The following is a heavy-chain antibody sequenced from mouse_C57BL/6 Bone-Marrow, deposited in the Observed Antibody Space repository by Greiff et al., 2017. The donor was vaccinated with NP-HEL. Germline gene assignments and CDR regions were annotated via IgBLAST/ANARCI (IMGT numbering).Heavy chain of an antibody. CDR2: INPSSGYT. CDR1: GYTFTSYT. D-gene: IGHD1-1*01. J-gene: IGHJ1*03. CDR3: ARRVHYYGSSYWYFDV. V-gene: IGHV1-4*01. Sequence: QVQLQQSGAELARPGASVKMSCKASGYTFTSYTMHWVKQRPGQGLEWIGYINPSSGYTKYNQKFKDKATLTADKSSSTAYMQLSSLTSEDSAVYYCARRVHYYGSSYWYFDVWGTGTTVTVSS.